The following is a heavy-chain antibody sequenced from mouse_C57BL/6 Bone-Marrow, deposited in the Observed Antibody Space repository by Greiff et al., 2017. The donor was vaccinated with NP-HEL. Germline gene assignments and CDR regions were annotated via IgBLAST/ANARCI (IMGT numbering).Heavy chain of an antibody. D-gene: IGHD1-1*01. Sequence: QVQLQQPGAELVRPGSSVKLSCKASGYTFTSYWMDWVKQRPGQGLEWIGNIYPSDSETHYNQKFKDKATLTVDKSSSTAYMQISSLTSEDSAVYYCASPLGSSYWYFDVWGTGTTVTVSS. CDR3: ASPLGSSYWYFDV. CDR2: IYPSDSET. J-gene: IGHJ1*03. V-gene: IGHV1-61*01. CDR1: GYTFTSYW.